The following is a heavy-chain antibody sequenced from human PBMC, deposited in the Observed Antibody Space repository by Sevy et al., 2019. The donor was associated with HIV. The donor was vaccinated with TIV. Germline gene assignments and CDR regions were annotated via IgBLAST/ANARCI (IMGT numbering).Heavy chain of an antibody. CDR3: TRDGGGDDFDY. V-gene: IGHV3-30*04. J-gene: IGHJ4*02. D-gene: IGHD2-15*01. CDR1: GFTFRRYA. CDR2: ISYDGGKT. Sequence: GGSLRLSCAASGFTFRRYAMHWVRQAPGQGLESVAVISYDGGKTYHADSVKGRFTISRDNSENTLYLQMNSLRAEDTAVYYCTRDGGGDDFDYWGLGTLVTVSS.